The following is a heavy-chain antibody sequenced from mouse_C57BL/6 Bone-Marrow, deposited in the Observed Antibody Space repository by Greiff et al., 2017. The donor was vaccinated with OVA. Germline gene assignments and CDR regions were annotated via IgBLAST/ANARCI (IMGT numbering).Heavy chain of an antibody. CDR3: ARKGDYYGSSYWYFDV. J-gene: IGHJ1*03. V-gene: IGHV1-9*01. Sequence: QVQLQQSGAELMKPGASVKLSCKATGYTFTGYWIEWVKQRPGHGLEWIGEILPGSGSTNYNEKFKGKATFTADTSSNTAYMQLSSLTTEDSAIYDCARKGDYYGSSYWYFDVWGTGTTVTVSS. D-gene: IGHD1-1*01. CDR1: GYTFTGYW. CDR2: ILPGSGST.